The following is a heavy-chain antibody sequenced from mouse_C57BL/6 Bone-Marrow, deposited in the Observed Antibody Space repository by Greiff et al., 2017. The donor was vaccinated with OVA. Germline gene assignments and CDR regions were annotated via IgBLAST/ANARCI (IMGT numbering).Heavy chain of an antibody. CDR2: IYPGDGDT. D-gene: IGHD4-1*01. Sequence: VQLQQSGAELVKPGASVKISCKASGYAFSSYWMNWVKQRPGKGLEWIGQIYPGDGDTNYNGKFKGKATLTADKSSSTAYMQLSSLTSEDSAVDFCAREGAPWAWFAYWGQGTLVTVSA. V-gene: IGHV1-80*01. CDR1: GYAFSSYW. CDR3: AREGAPWAWFAY. J-gene: IGHJ3*01.